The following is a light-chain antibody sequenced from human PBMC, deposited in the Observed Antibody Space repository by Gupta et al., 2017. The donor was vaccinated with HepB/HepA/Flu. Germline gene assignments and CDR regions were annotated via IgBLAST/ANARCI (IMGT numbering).Light chain of an antibody. CDR2: GAS. Sequence: DIVMTQSPVTLSVSPGERATLSSMASQLITSNLAWYQQKPGQAPRLLIHGASTRAAGITARGSGSGSGTEFTITISRLKYEDCAVYEDQKYDYGPLTFGGGTKVEIK. J-gene: IGKJ4*01. V-gene: IGKV3-15*01. CDR1: QLITSN. CDR3: QKYDYGPLT.